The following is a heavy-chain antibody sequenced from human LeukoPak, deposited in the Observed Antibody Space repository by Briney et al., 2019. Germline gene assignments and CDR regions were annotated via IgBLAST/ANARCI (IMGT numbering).Heavy chain of an antibody. J-gene: IGHJ6*03. Sequence: SETLSLTCTVSGGSISSGSYYWSWIRQPAGKGLEWIGRIYTSWSTNYNPSLKSRVSVSIDTSKNQFSLKLSSVTAADTAVYYCARGVGSSSRVRYSYMDVWGKGTTVTVSS. CDR1: GGSISSGSYY. CDR3: ARGVGSSSRVRYSYMDV. D-gene: IGHD2-2*01. V-gene: IGHV4-61*02. CDR2: IYTSWST.